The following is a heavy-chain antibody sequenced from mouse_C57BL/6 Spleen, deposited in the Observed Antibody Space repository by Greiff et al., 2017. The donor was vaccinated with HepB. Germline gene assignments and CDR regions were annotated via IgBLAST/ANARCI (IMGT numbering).Heavy chain of an antibody. D-gene: IGHD2-3*01. CDR1: GFSFNTYA. Sequence: DVMLVESGGGLVQPKGSLKLSCAASGFSFNTYAMNWVRQAPGKGLEWVARIRSKSNNYATYYADSVKDRFTISRDDSESMLYLQMNNLETEDTAMYYCVSDDGYYWFAYWGQGTLVTVSA. CDR3: VSDDGYYWFAY. J-gene: IGHJ3*01. V-gene: IGHV10-1*01. CDR2: IRSKSNNYAT.